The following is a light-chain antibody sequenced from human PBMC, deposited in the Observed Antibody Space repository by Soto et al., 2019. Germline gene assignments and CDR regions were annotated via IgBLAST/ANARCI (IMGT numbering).Light chain of an antibody. CDR1: RSDVGNYHF. CDR2: DVG. CDR3: CSYTSHHPRFYV. J-gene: IGLJ1*01. V-gene: IGLV2-14*03. Sequence: QSVLTQPASVSGSPGQSITISCTGTRSDVGNYHFVSWYQHHPGKAPKLIIYDVGSRPSGVSNRFSGSKSGNTASLAIYGFQAEDEANYCCCSYTSHHPRFYVFGTGTRSPS.